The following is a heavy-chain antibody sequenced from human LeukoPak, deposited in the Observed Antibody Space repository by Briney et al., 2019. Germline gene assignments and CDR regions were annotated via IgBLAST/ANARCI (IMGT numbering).Heavy chain of an antibody. CDR3: ARGLWAPRFDC. CDR1: GGSFSGYY. V-gene: IGHV4-34*01. D-gene: IGHD1-26*01. CDR2: INHSGST. Sequence: PSETLSLTCAVYGGSFSGYYWSWIRQPPGKGLEWIGEINHSGSTNYNPSLKSRVTISVDTSKNQFSLKPGSVTAADTAVYFCARGLWAPRFDCWGQGTLVTVSS. J-gene: IGHJ4*02.